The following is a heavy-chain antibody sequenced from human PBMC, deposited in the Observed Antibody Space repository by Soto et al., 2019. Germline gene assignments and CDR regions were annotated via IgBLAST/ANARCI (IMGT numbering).Heavy chain of an antibody. V-gene: IGHV4-59*01. D-gene: IGHD2-2*01. CDR2: IYYSGST. CDR3: ARDPVYCSSTSCYVGWFDP. CDR1: GGSISSYY. J-gene: IGHJ5*02. Sequence: SETLSLTCTVSGGSISSYYWSWIRQPPGKGLEWIGYIYYSGSTNYNPSLKSRVTISVDTSKNQFSLKLSSVTAADTAVYYCARDPVYCSSTSCYVGWFDPWGQGPLVTVSS.